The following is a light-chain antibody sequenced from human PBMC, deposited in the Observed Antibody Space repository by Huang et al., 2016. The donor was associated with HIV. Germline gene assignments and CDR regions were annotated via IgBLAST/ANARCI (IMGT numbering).Light chain of an antibody. CDR3: HQYFSSPQT. CDR1: QSVLHSSNNKNY. V-gene: IGKV4-1*01. J-gene: IGKJ1*01. Sequence: DIVMTQSPDSMTVSLGERATINCKASQSVLHSSNNKNYLTWYQQKPGQPPKVLIYWAASREYGVPDRFIGSGSGTDFTLTISNLQAEDVAVYFCHQYFSSPQTFGQGTKVEIK. CDR2: WAA.